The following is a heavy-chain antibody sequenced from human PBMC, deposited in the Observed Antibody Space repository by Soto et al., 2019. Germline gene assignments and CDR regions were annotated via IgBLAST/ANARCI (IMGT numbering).Heavy chain of an antibody. CDR3: ARVSYYYDSSGYYFDY. CDR1: GGSISSGDYY. Sequence: SETLSLTCTVSGGSISSGDYYWSWIRQPPGKGLEWIGYIYYSGSTYYNPSLKSRVTISVDTSKNQFSLKLSSVTAADTAVYYCARVSYYYDSSGYYFDYWGQGTLVTVS. V-gene: IGHV4-30-4*01. J-gene: IGHJ4*02. D-gene: IGHD3-22*01. CDR2: IYYSGST.